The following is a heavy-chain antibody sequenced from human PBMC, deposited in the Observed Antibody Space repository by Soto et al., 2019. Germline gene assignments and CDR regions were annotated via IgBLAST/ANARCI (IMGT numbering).Heavy chain of an antibody. CDR3: ARGTFRGSCFFDY. D-gene: IGHD2-15*01. CDR2: TYYRSKWYN. J-gene: IGHJ4*02. V-gene: IGHV6-1*01. CDR1: GDSVSSNTTA. Sequence: LSLTCAISGDSVSSNTTAWNWIRQSPSRGLEWLGSTYYRSKWYNDYAVSVKSRITINPDTSKNQFSLQLNSVTPEDTALYYCARGTFRGSCFFDYWGQGTLLTVSS.